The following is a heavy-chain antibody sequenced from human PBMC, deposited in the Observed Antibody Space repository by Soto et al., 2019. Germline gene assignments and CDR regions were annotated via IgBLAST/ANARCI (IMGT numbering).Heavy chain of an antibody. CDR3: ARGPGSSSWYAGLGNCFDP. CDR2: ITPSGGST. D-gene: IGHD6-13*01. J-gene: IGHJ5*02. CDR1: GYTFTSYY. V-gene: IGHV1-46*01. Sequence: QVQLVQSGAEVKKPGASVKVSCKASGYTFTSYYMHLVRQAPGQGLEWMGIITPSGGSTSYAQKFQGRVTTPRDPSTSTVYMALSSLRSEDTAVYYCARGPGSSSWYAGLGNCFDPWGQGTLVTVSS.